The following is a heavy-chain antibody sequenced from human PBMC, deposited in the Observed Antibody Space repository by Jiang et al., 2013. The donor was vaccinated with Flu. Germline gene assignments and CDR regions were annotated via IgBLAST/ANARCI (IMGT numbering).Heavy chain of an antibody. CDR3: ARRRTTVTTEYFDY. CDR1: GGSISSSSYY. CDR2: IYYSGST. Sequence: ETLSLTCTVSGGSISSSSYYWGWIRQPPGKGLEWIGSIYYSGSTYYNPSLKSRVTISVDTSKNQFSLKLSSVTAADTAVYYCARRRTTVTTEYFDYWGQGTLVTVSS. D-gene: IGHD4-17*01. J-gene: IGHJ4*02. V-gene: IGHV4-39*07.